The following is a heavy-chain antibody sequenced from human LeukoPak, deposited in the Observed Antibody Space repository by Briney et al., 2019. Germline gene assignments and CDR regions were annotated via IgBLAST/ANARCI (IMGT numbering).Heavy chain of an antibody. J-gene: IGHJ4*02. Sequence: GESLRLSCAASGFTFSSYEMNWVRQAPGKGLEWVSYISSSGSTIYYADSVKGRFTISRDNAKNSLYLQMNSLRAEDTAVYYCARDSSSWYVYYFDYWGQGTLVTVSS. CDR2: ISSSGSTI. CDR1: GFTFSSYE. D-gene: IGHD6-13*01. CDR3: ARDSSSWYVYYFDY. V-gene: IGHV3-48*03.